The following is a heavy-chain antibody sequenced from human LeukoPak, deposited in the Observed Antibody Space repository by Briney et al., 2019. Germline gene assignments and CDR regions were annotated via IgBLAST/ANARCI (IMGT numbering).Heavy chain of an antibody. CDR1: TFTFSNYW. J-gene: IGHJ6*02. Sequence: PGGSLRLSCAASTFTFSNYWMSWVRQAPGKGLEWVANIKQDGSEKYYVDSVKGRFTISRDNAKTSLYLQMNSLRAEDTAVYYCARDTSNDFWSGYYPHYGYYYGMDVWGQGTTVTVSS. D-gene: IGHD3-3*01. CDR3: ARDTSNDFWSGYYPHYGYYYGMDV. CDR2: IKQDGSEK. V-gene: IGHV3-7*01.